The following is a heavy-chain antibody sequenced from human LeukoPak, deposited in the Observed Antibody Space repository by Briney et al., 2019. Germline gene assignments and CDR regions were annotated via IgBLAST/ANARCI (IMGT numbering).Heavy chain of an antibody. CDR3: AKVDRYSYGPGDY. CDR2: VSGSGDTT. J-gene: IGHJ4*02. Sequence: GGSLRLSCAASGFSFSTYAMTWVRQAPGKGLEWVSSVSGSGDTTYYAGSVKGRFTISRDNSKNTLYLQMNSLRAEDTAVYYCAKVDRYSYGPGDYWGQGTLVTVSS. CDR1: GFSFSTYA. V-gene: IGHV3-23*01. D-gene: IGHD5-18*01.